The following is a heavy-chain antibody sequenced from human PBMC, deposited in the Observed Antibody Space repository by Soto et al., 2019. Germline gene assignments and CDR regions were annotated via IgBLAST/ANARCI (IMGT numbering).Heavy chain of an antibody. CDR3: AREDSSSSEQGSWFDP. Sequence: PSETLSLTCTVSGGSISSGGYYWSWIRQHPGKGLEWIGYIYYSGSTYYNPSLKSRVTISVDTSKNQFSLKLSSVTAADTAVYYCAREDSSSSEQGSWFDPWGQGTLVTVSS. CDR1: GGSISSGGYY. CDR2: IYYSGST. V-gene: IGHV4-31*03. D-gene: IGHD6-6*01. J-gene: IGHJ5*02.